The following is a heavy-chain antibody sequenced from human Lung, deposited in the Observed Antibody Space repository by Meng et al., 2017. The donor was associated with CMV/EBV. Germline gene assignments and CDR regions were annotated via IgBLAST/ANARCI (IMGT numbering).Heavy chain of an antibody. J-gene: IGHJ4*02. Sequence: ASXXVSCKASGYTFTAHYFHWVRQAPGQGLEWMGWIQPHRGDTNYAQQSQGRVTLTRNTSINTGYMELTRLTSDDTAVYYCEIDNNWGPDYWCQGPLVTVSS. V-gene: IGHV1-2*02. CDR3: EIDNNWGPDY. D-gene: IGHD7-27*01. CDR1: GYTFTAHY. CDR2: IQPHRGDT.